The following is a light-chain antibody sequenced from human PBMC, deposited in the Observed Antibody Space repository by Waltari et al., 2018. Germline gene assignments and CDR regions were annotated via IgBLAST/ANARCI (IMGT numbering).Light chain of an antibody. CDR3: QQYHSYPYT. Sequence: DIQMTQSPSTLSASVGDRVTITCRASQIVSDWLAWFQQHPGKAPKVLSHKASNLGSGVPSRFSGSGSVTEFTLTISSLQPDDFATYYCQQYHSYPYTFGQGTALEIK. V-gene: IGKV1-5*03. J-gene: IGKJ2*01. CDR1: QIVSDW. CDR2: KAS.